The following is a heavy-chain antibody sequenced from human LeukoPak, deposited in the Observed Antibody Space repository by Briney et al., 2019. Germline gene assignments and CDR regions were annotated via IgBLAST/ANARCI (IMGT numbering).Heavy chain of an antibody. Sequence: SETLSLTCTVSGGPISSGDYYWGWIRQPPGKGLEWIGYIYYSRSTYYNPSLKSRVTISVDTSKNQFSLKLSSVTAADTAVYYCARGDCSGGSCYSGVFDYWGQGTLVTVSS. CDR2: IYYSRST. CDR1: GGPISSGDYY. CDR3: ARGDCSGGSCYSGVFDY. V-gene: IGHV4-30-4*01. D-gene: IGHD2-15*01. J-gene: IGHJ4*02.